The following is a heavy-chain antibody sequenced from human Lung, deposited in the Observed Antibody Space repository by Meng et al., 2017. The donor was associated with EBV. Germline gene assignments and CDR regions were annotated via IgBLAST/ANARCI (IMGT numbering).Heavy chain of an antibody. J-gene: IGHJ4*02. D-gene: IGHD2-15*01. CDR1: GGSFSGFY. V-gene: IGHV4-34*12. Sequence: QVQLPRWGAGLLKPSETLSRTCAVYGGSFSGFYWSWIRQPPGKGLEWIGEIIHSGSTNYNPSLKSRVTISVDTSKNQFSLKLSSVTAADTAVYYCAVTRYCSGGSCFDYWGQGTLVTVSS. CDR2: IIHSGST. CDR3: AVTRYCSGGSCFDY.